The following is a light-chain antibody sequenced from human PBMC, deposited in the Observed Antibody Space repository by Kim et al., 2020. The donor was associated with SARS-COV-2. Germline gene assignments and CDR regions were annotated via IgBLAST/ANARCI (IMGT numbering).Light chain of an antibody. CDR1: QVINNC. Sequence: DIQMTQSPSSLSASVGERVTIACRASQVINNCLAWYQQKPGKVPKLLIYAASTLRSGVPSRFSGSGSGTDFTLTISSLQPEDVATYYCQKYNSAPPTFGQGTKVEIK. CDR3: QKYNSAPPT. V-gene: IGKV1-27*01. CDR2: AAS. J-gene: IGKJ1*01.